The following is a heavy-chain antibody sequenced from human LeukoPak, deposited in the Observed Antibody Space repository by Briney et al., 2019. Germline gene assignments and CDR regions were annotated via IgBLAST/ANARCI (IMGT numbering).Heavy chain of an antibody. CDR3: ARDRCSNSDCPFDY. J-gene: IGHJ4*02. CDR2: ISTSSTYI. V-gene: IGHV3-21*06. CDR1: GFTFGIHG. D-gene: IGHD2-21*02. Sequence: GGSLRLSCVGSGFTFGIHGMNWDRQAPGRGLEWVSFISTSSTYIKYADSLKGRFTVSRDNVKSSLDLQMSSLTAEDTAVYYCARDRCSNSDCPFDYWGQGTLVTVSS.